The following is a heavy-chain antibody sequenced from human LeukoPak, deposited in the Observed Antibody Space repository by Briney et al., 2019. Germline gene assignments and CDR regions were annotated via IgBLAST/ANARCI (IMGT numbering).Heavy chain of an antibody. CDR1: GFTFSTYW. Sequence: GGSLRLSCAASGFTFSTYWMHWVRQAPGKGLVWVSRINSDGSTSNYADSGKGRFTISRDNAKNTLYLQMNSLRAEDTAVYYCTRGLYGSSRDDYWGLGTLVTVSS. J-gene: IGHJ4*02. V-gene: IGHV3-74*01. D-gene: IGHD2-15*01. CDR3: TRGLYGSSRDDY. CDR2: INSDGSTS.